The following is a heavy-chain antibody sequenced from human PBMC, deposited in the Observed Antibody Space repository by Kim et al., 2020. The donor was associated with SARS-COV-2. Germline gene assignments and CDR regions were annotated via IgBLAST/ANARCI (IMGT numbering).Heavy chain of an antibody. D-gene: IGHD6-13*01. CDR1: GYTFTSYY. CDR2: INPSGGST. J-gene: IGHJ5*02. V-gene: IGHV1-46*01. CDR3: ARDVTGGSPWGIAAAAHHQDNNWFDP. Sequence: ASVKVSCKASGYTFTSYYMHWVRQAPGQGLEWMGIINPSGGSTSYAQKFQGRVTMTRDTSTSTVYMELSSLRSEDTAVYYCARDVTGGSPWGIAAAAHHQDNNWFDPWGQGTLVTVSS.